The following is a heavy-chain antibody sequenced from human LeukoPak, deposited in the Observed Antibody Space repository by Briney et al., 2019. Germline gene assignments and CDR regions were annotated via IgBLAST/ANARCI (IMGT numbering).Heavy chain of an antibody. CDR3: ARGLVEAVAGTYYYYGMDV. CDR1: GDSVSSNSAA. Sequence: SQTLSLTCAISGDSVSSNSAAWNWIRQSPSRGLEWLGRTYYRSKWYNDYAVSVKSRITINPDTSKNQFSLQLNSVTPEDTAVYYCARGLVEAVAGTYYYYGMDVWGQGTTVTVSS. D-gene: IGHD6-19*01. J-gene: IGHJ6*02. CDR2: TYYRSKWYN. V-gene: IGHV6-1*01.